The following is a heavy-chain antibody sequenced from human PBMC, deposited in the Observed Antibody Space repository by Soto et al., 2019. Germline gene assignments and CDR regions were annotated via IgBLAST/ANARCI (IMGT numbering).Heavy chain of an antibody. J-gene: IGHJ4*02. Sequence: QVQLVQSGAEVKKPVSSVKVSCKASGGTFSSYAISWVLQAPGQGLEWMGGIIPIFGTANYAQKFPGRVTITADESTSTAYMELSSLRSEDTAVYYCARGYKLGVGELPCFDYWGQGTLVTVSS. D-gene: IGHD3-10*01. CDR2: IIPIFGTA. V-gene: IGHV1-69*01. CDR1: GGTFSSYA. CDR3: ARGYKLGVGELPCFDY.